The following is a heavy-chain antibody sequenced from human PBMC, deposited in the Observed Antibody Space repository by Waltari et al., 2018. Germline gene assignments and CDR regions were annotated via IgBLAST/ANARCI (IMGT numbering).Heavy chain of an antibody. J-gene: IGHJ6*02. CDR1: GFTFSSYA. Sequence: QVQLVESGGGVVQPGRSLRLSCAASGFTFSSYALHWFRQAPGKGLEWVAVIWYDGSNKYYADSVKGRFTISRDNSKNTLYLQMNSLRAEDTAVYYCASDTTAHYYGMDVWGQGTTVTVSS. CDR2: IWYDGSNK. CDR3: ASDTTAHYYGMDV. D-gene: IGHD4-4*01. V-gene: IGHV3-33*01.